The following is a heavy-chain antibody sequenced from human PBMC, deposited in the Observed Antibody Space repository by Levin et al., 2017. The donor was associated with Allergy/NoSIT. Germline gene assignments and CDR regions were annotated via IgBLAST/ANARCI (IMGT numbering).Heavy chain of an antibody. CDR3: ARHVGATNYDIVTGFDY. D-gene: IGHD3-9*01. CDR2: IKYRGST. Sequence: PSETLSLTCTVSGGSISSINYYWAWIRQPPGKGLEWIGSIKYRGSTYYNPSLKSRITISVDTSKNQFSLSLSSVAATDTAVYYCARHVGATNYDIVTGFDYWGQGTLVTVSS. V-gene: IGHV4-39*01. CDR1: GGSISSINYY. J-gene: IGHJ4*02.